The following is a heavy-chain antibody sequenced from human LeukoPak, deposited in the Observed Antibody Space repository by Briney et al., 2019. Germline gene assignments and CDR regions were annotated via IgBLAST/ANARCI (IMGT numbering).Heavy chain of an antibody. CDR1: GFTFNNYA. Sequence: GGSLRLSCAASGFTFNNYAMNWVRQAPGKGLEWVSSISGSDGSTYYADSVKGRFTISRDNSKNTLFLQMNSLRADDTAMYYCAKEVLLSFGDYTYVDYWGQGTLVTVSS. CDR3: AKEVLLSFGDYTYVDY. V-gene: IGHV3-23*01. J-gene: IGHJ4*02. D-gene: IGHD4-17*01. CDR2: ISGSDGST.